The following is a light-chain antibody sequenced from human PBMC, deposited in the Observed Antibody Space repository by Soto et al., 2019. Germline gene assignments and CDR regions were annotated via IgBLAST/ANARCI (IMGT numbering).Light chain of an antibody. CDR1: SRDVGNYIL. V-gene: IGLV2-23*01. CDR2: EDD. CDR3: CSYAGSNSWV. Sequence: QSVLTQPASVSASPGQSISISCTGTSRDVGNYILVSWYQHHPGKAPKLIISEDDKRPSGVSNRSSGAKSGTTASLSISGLQVEDEADYYCCSYAGSNSWVFGGGTKVTVL. J-gene: IGLJ3*02.